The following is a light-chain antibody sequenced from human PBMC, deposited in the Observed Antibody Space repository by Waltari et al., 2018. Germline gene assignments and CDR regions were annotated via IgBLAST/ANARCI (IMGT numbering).Light chain of an antibody. CDR1: QTVRTTY. V-gene: IGKV3-20*01. CDR3: QQYDISPLP. CDR2: GAS. J-gene: IGKJ4*01. Sequence: EIVLTQSPGTLSLSPGDRATITCRASQTVRTTYLAWYQQKPGQAPTLLIYGASSRATGIPDRFSGSGSGTDFSLTFSSLEPEDFAVYYFQQYDISPLPFGGGTKVEIK.